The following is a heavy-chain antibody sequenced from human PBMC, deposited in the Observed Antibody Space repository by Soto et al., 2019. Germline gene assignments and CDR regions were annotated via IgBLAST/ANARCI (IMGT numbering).Heavy chain of an antibody. CDR3: ARDRRAAAGNDWYFDL. J-gene: IGHJ2*01. CDR2: INPNSGGT. Sequence: ASVKVSCKASGYTFTGYYMHWVRQAPGQGLEWMGWINPNSGGTNYAQKFQGWVTMTRDTSISTAYMELSRLRSDDTAVYYCARDRRAAAGNDWYFDLWGRGTLVTVSS. CDR1: GYTFTGYY. V-gene: IGHV1-2*04. D-gene: IGHD6-13*01.